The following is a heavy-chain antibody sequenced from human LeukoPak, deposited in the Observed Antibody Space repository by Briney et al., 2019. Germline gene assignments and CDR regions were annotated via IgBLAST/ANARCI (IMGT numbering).Heavy chain of an antibody. CDR3: ARGSSRYCSGGSCSYFDY. CDR1: GGSFSGYY. D-gene: IGHD2-15*01. CDR2: INHSGST. V-gene: IGHV4-34*01. Sequence: SETLSLTCAVYGGSFSGYYWSWIRQPPGKGLEWIGEINHSGSTNYNPSLKSRVTISVDTSKNQFSLKLSSVTAADTAVYYCARGSSRYCSGGSCSYFDYWGQGTLVTVSS. J-gene: IGHJ4*02.